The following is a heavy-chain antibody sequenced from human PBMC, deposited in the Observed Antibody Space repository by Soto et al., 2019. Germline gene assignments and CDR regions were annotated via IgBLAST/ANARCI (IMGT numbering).Heavy chain of an antibody. D-gene: IGHD1-26*01. J-gene: IGHJ4*02. V-gene: IGHV4-59*01. CDR3: AREDSGIYST. CDR1: GDSISNYY. CDR2: IYYSGST. Sequence: SETLSLTCSVSGDSISNYYWNWIRQPPGKGLEWIGYIYYSGSTSYNPSLKTRVTISLDTSKNQFSLKLRSVTAADTAVYYCAREDSGIYSTWGQGTLVTVSS.